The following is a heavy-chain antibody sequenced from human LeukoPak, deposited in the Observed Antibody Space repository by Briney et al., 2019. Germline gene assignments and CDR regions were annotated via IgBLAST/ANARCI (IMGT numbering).Heavy chain of an antibody. J-gene: IGHJ3*02. Sequence: SQTLSLTCTVSGDSISSGNYYWTWIRQPAGKGLEWIGRIYTSGSTNYNPSLKSRVTISVDTSKNQFSLKLSSVTAADTAVYYCARKPLTGIAAIPYGAFDIWGQGTMVTVSS. CDR2: IYTSGST. CDR1: GDSISSGNYY. CDR3: ARKPLTGIAAIPYGAFDI. V-gene: IGHV4-61*02. D-gene: IGHD6-13*01.